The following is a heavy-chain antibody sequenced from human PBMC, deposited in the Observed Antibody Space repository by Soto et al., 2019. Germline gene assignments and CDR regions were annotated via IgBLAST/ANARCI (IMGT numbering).Heavy chain of an antibody. V-gene: IGHV1-58*01. J-gene: IGHJ3*02. CDR1: EFTFTSSA. Sequence: SLKVSCKASEFTFTSSAVQRVRHARGQRLEWIGWIVVGSGNTNYAQKFQERVTITRDMSTSTAYMELSSLRSEDMAVYYCAATPWGYSSGWSEGFDIWGQGSMLTVSS. CDR3: AATPWGYSSGWSEGFDI. D-gene: IGHD6-19*01. CDR2: IVVGSGNT.